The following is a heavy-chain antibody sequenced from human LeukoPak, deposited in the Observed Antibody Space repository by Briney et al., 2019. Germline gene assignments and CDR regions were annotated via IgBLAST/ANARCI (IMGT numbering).Heavy chain of an antibody. CDR1: GGSISSYY. CDR2: IYYSGST. D-gene: IGHD3-16*01. J-gene: IGHJ4*02. V-gene: IGHV4-59*01. CDR3: ARSPYAYYFDY. Sequence: SETLSLTCTVSGGSISSYYWSWIRQPPGKGLEWIGYIYYSGSTNYNPSLKSRVTISVDTSKNQFSLKLSSVTAADTAVYYCARSPYAYYFDYWGQGTLVTVSS.